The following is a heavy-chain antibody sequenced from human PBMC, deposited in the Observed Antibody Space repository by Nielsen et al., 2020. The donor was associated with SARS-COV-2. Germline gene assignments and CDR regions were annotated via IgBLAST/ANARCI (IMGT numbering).Heavy chain of an antibody. CDR1: GYTFTSYA. CDR3: ATLAVAGTLFDY. CDR2: INAGNGNT. D-gene: IGHD6-19*01. V-gene: IGHV1-3*01. Sequence: ASVKVSCKASGYTFTSYAMHWVRQAPGQRLEWMGWINAGNGNTKYSQKFQGRVTITRDTSASTAYMELSSLRSEDTAVYYCATLAVAGTLFDYWGQGTLVTFSS. J-gene: IGHJ4*02.